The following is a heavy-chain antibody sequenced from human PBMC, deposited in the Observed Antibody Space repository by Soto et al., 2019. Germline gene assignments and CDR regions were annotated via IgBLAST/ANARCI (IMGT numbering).Heavy chain of an antibody. CDR1: GYPVTAYY. V-gene: IGHV1-2*02. Sequence: QLHLVQSGAVVKKPGASVTVSCSASGYPVTAYYMHWVRQAPGRGLEWMGGINPATGAAKYTQTSQGGVTMTRDTSTSTVFMELRGLTSEDPAVFSCARGGGVGVAGSAAFDMWGQGTLVTVSS. J-gene: IGHJ3*02. D-gene: IGHD3-3*01. CDR2: INPATGAA. CDR3: ARGGGVGVAGSAAFDM.